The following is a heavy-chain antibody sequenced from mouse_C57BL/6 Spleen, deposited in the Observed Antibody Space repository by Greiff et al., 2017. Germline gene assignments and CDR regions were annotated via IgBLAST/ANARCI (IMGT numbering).Heavy chain of an antibody. CDR1: GFSLTSYG. CDR2: IWSGGST. V-gene: IGHV2-2*01. D-gene: IGHD1-1*01. J-gene: IGHJ3*01. Sequence: VQLKESGPGLVQPSQSLSITCTVSGFSLTSYGVHWVRQSPGKGLEWLGVIWSGGSTDYNAAFISRLSISKDNSKSQVFFKMNSLQADDTAIYYCASPDYGSSPAWFAYWGQGTLVTVSA. CDR3: ASPDYGSSPAWFAY.